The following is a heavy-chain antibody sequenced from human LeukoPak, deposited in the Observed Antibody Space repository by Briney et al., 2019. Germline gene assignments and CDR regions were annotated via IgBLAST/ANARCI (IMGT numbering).Heavy chain of an antibody. D-gene: IGHD3-22*01. J-gene: IGHJ4*02. CDR1: GGTFSSYA. CDR3: AREWGLESSGFYYAY. CDR2: VTPIFGTA. Sequence: SVKVSCKASGGTFSSYAISWVRQAPGQGLEWMGGVTPIFGTANFAQRFQGRVSITADESTSTAFMELSSLRFEDTAVYYCAREWGLESSGFYYAYWGQGTLVTVSS. V-gene: IGHV1-69*01.